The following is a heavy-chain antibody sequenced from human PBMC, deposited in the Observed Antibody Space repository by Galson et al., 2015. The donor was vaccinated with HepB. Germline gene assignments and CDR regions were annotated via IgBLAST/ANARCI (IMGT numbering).Heavy chain of an antibody. J-gene: IGHJ6*02. CDR3: AYGSDV. CDR2: TYFRSKWRI. Sequence: CAISGDSVTSHSAVWNWIRQSPSRGLEWLGRTYFRSKWRIDYAMSVKSRITISADTSDNQFSLLLRPVTPEDTAVYYCAYGSDVWGPGTTVIVSS. V-gene: IGHV6-1*01. CDR1: GDSVTSHSAV.